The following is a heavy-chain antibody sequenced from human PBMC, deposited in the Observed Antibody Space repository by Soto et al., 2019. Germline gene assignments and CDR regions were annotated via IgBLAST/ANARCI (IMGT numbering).Heavy chain of an antibody. D-gene: IGHD2-21*02. CDR2: ISYDGSNK. CDR1: GFTFGSYD. V-gene: IGHV3-30-3*01. CDR3: ASGPYRGADCYSLSEAYNYYGMDV. Sequence: QVQLVESGGGVVQPGRSLRLSCAASGFTFGSYDMHWVRQAPGKGLEWVGVISYDGSNKYYADSVKGRFTISRDNSKNTLYLQMNSLRAEDTAVYYCASGPYRGADCYSLSEAYNYYGMDVWGQGTTVTVSS. J-gene: IGHJ6*02.